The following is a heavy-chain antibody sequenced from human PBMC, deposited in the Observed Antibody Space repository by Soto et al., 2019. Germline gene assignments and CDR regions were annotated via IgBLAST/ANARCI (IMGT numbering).Heavy chain of an antibody. J-gene: IGHJ5*02. CDR3: ARAIVATITGIFWFDP. CDR1: GYTFTSYY. CDR2: INPSGGST. Sequence: GASVKVSCKASGYTFTSYYMHWVRQAPGQGLEWMGIINPSGGSTSYAQKFQGRVTMTRDTSTSTVYMELSSLRSEDTAVYYCARAIVATITGIFWFDPWGQGTLVTVSS. V-gene: IGHV1-46*01. D-gene: IGHD5-12*01.